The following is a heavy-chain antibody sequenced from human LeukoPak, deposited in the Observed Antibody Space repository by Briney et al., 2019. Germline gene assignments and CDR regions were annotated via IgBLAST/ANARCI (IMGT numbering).Heavy chain of an antibody. V-gene: IGHV3-48*03. J-gene: IGHJ4*02. CDR2: ISSSGSTI. Sequence: GGSLRLSCAASGFTFSRYEMNWVRQAPGKGLEWVSYISSSGSTIYYADSVKGGFTISRDTAKNSLYLQMISLRAEDTGVYYCARGDSSGYYFSDYWGQGTLVTVSS. CDR3: ARGDSSGYYFSDY. D-gene: IGHD3-22*01. CDR1: GFTFSRYE.